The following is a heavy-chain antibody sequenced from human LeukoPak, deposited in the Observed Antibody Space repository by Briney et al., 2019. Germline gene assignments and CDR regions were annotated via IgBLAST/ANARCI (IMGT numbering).Heavy chain of an antibody. J-gene: IGHJ5*02. CDR3: ARVAERYCSDGSCYGNWFDP. D-gene: IGHD2-15*01. Sequence: ASVKVSYKASGYTFTGYYMHWVRQAPGQGLEWMGRINPNSGFTNYAQKFQDRVTMTRDTSINTAYIELSRLRSDDTAVYYCARVAERYCSDGSCYGNWFDPWGQGTLVTVSS. CDR1: GYTFTGYY. V-gene: IGHV1-2*06. CDR2: INPNSGFT.